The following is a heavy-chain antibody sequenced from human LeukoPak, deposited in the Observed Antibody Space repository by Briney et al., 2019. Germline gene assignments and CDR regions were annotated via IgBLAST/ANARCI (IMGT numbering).Heavy chain of an antibody. Sequence: PSETLSLTCAVYGGSFLGYYWGWIRPPPGRGLQWIGEINHSGSTNYNPSLKSRVTISVDTSKNQFSLSLSSVTAAETAVYYCATSGGPINWFYPWGQGTLVTVSS. D-gene: IGHD2-15*01. CDR2: INHSGST. J-gene: IGHJ5*02. V-gene: IGHV4-34*01. CDR3: ATSGGPINWFYP. CDR1: GGSFLGYY.